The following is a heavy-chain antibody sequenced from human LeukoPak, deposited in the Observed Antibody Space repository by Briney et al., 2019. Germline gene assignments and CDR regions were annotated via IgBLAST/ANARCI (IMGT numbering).Heavy chain of an antibody. D-gene: IGHD3-22*01. CDR2: IHYTGST. Sequence: SETLSLTCTVSGGSISSYYWSWIRQPPGKGLECIGYIHYTGSTNYNPSLKSRVTISVDTSKSQFSLKLSSVTAADTAVYYCARDTYYYDSSGYYPFDYWGQGTLVTVSS. CDR1: GGSISSYY. J-gene: IGHJ4*02. V-gene: IGHV4-59*12. CDR3: ARDTYYYDSSGYYPFDY.